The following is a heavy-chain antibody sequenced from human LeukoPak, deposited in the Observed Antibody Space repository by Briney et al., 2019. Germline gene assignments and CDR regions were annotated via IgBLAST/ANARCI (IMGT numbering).Heavy chain of an antibody. J-gene: IGHJ4*02. CDR1: GYTFTGYY. V-gene: IGHV1-2*02. D-gene: IGHD4-17*01. CDR2: INPNSGGT. Sequence: GASVKVSCKASGYTFTGYYMHWVRQAPGQGLEWMGWINPNSGGTNYAQKFQGRVTITRNTSISTAYMELSSLRSEDTAVYYCARGTYGDYEPDYWGQGTLVTVSS. CDR3: ARGTYGDYEPDY.